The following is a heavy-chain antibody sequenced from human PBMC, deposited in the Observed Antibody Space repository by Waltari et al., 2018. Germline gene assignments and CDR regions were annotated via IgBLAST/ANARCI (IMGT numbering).Heavy chain of an antibody. Sequence: QVQLQESGPGLVKPSETLSLTCAVSGYSISSGYYWGWIRQPPGKGLEWIGSIYHSGNTYYHPPLKSRVTISGDTSKNQFSLKLSSVTAADTAVYYCAIRGEDCSGGSCQGERDAFDIWGQGTMVTVSS. D-gene: IGHD2-15*01. V-gene: IGHV4-38-2*01. CDR2: IYHSGNT. J-gene: IGHJ3*02. CDR1: GYSISSGYY. CDR3: AIRGEDCSGGSCQGERDAFDI.